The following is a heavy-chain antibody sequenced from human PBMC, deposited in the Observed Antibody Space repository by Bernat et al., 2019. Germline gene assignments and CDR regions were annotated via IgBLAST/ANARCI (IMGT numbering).Heavy chain of an antibody. J-gene: IGHJ5*02. CDR3: ARGKQQLDRNGWGFDP. D-gene: IGHD6-13*01. CDR1: GGSISSGGYY. V-gene: IGHV4-31*03. CDR2: IYYSGST. Sequence: QVQLQESGPGLVKSSQTLSLTCTVSGGSISSGGYYWSWIRQHPGKGLEWIGYIYYSGSTYYNPSLKSRVTISVDTSKNQFSLKLSSVTAADTAVYYCARGKQQLDRNGWGFDPWGQGTLVTVSS.